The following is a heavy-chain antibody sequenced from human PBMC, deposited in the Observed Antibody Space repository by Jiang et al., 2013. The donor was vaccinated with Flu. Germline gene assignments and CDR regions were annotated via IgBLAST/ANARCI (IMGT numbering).Heavy chain of an antibody. CDR3: ARRSTTWHYFDY. CDR1: SISSGDYY. J-gene: IGHJ4*02. CDR2: IYYMGPT. D-gene: IGHD4-17*01. V-gene: IGHV4-30-4*08. Sequence: SISSGDYYWSWIRQPPGKGLEWIGYIYYMGPTYYNPSLKSRVTMSVDTPKNQFSLKLRSVTAADTAVYFCARRSTTWHYFDYWGQGTLVTVSS.